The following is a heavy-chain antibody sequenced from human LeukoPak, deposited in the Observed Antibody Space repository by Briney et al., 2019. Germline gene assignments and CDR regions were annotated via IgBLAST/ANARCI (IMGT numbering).Heavy chain of an antibody. J-gene: IGHJ4*02. CDR1: GGSISSYY. Sequence: SETLSLTCTVSGGSISSYYWSWIRQPAGKGLEWIGRIYTSGSTNYNPSLKSRVTMSVDTSKNRFSLKLSSVTAADTAVYYCARGSGWYSGGYYFDYWGLGTLVTVSS. D-gene: IGHD6-19*01. V-gene: IGHV4-4*07. CDR3: ARGSGWYSGGYYFDY. CDR2: IYTSGST.